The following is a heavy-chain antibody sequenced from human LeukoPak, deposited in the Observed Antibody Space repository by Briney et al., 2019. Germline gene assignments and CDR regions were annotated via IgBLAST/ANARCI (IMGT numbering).Heavy chain of an antibody. CDR2: ISERGGST. D-gene: IGHD2-2*01. CDR1: GITLSNYG. CDR3: AKVETSGGANCYALDY. Sequence: PGGSLRLSCVVSGITLSNYGMSWVRQAPGKGLEWVSGISERGGSTNYADSVKGRFTISRDDSQNTLYLQMNSLSAEDTAVYYCAKVETSGGANCYALDYWGQGTLVTVSS. V-gene: IGHV3-23*01. J-gene: IGHJ4*02.